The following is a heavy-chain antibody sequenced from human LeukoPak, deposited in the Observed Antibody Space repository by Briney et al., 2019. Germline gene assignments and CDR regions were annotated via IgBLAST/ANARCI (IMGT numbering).Heavy chain of an antibody. Sequence: GRYLRLSCAASGFTFSSYAMQWVRQAPGKGLEWVAVISYDGSNKYYADSVKGRFTISRDNSKNTLYLQMNSLRAEDTAVYYCARDRVGATDYFDYWGQGTPVTVSS. CDR1: GFTFSSYA. CDR3: ARDRVGATDYFDY. CDR2: ISYDGSNK. D-gene: IGHD1-26*01. J-gene: IGHJ4*02. V-gene: IGHV3-30-3*01.